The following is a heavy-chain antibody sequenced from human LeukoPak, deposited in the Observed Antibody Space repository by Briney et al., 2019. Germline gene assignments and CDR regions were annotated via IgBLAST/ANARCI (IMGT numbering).Heavy chain of an antibody. J-gene: IGHJ4*02. CDR3: ATKRGYSYGSPH. V-gene: IGHV1-69*13. CDR1: GYTFTSYG. CDR2: IIPILGTA. Sequence: SVKVSCKASGYTFTSYGISWVRQAPGQGLEWMGGIIPILGTANYAQKFQGRVTITADESTSTAYMELSSLRSEDTAVYYCATKRGYSYGSPHWGQGTLVTVSS. D-gene: IGHD5-18*01.